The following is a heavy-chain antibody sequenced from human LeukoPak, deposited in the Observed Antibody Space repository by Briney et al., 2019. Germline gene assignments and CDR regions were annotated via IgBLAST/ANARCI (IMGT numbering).Heavy chain of an antibody. J-gene: IGHJ4*02. V-gene: IGHV4-59*01. CDR2: IYYSGST. CDR1: GGSISSYH. Sequence: SETLSLTCTASGGSISSYHWSWIRQPPGKGLEWIGNIYYSGSTNYNPSPKSRVTMSVDTSKNQFSLKLNSVTAADTAVYYCARDRLGLPVDYWGRGTLVTVSS. CDR3: ARDRLGLPVDY. D-gene: IGHD5-18*01.